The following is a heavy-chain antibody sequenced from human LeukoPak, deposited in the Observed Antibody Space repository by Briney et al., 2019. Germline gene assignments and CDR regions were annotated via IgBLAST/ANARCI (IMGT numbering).Heavy chain of an antibody. D-gene: IGHD6-19*01. CDR2: ISGSGGST. J-gene: IGHJ3*02. CDR3: AKCFHSGSPDAFDI. Sequence: PGGSLRLSCAVSGFTFSSYEMNWVRQAPGKGLEWVSAISGSGGSTYYADSVKGRFTISRDNSKNTLYLQMNSLRAKDTAVYYCAKCFHSGSPDAFDIWGQGTMVTVSS. V-gene: IGHV3-23*01. CDR1: GFTFSSYE.